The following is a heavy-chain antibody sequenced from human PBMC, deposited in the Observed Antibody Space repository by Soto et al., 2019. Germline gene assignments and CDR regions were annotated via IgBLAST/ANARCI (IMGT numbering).Heavy chain of an antibody. CDR2: ISLSGSTI. D-gene: IGHD3-3*02. CDR1: GFAFSNYE. Sequence: ESGGGLVQPGGSLRLSCAASGFAFSNYEMNWVRQAPGKGLEWVSYISLSGSTIYYADSVKGRFTISRDDAKNSLYLQMNSLRADDTAVYYGARESFSASPNFFDYWGQGTLVTVSS. V-gene: IGHV3-48*03. J-gene: IGHJ4*02. CDR3: ARESFSASPNFFDY.